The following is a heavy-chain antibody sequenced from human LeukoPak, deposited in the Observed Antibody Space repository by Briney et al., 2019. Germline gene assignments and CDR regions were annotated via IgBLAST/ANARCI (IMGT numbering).Heavy chain of an antibody. CDR2: INHGGGT. V-gene: IGHV4-34*01. CDR1: GGSFSDYF. Sequence: PSETLFLTCAVYGGSFSDYFWNWIRQTPGKGLEWIGEINHGGGTNYNPSLKSRATISVDTSKKQFSLNLTSVTAADTAVYYCAKGHYDFWSGSFSYYYYYYMDVWGKGTTVTVSS. CDR3: AKGHYDFWSGSFSYYYYYYMDV. J-gene: IGHJ6*03. D-gene: IGHD3-3*01.